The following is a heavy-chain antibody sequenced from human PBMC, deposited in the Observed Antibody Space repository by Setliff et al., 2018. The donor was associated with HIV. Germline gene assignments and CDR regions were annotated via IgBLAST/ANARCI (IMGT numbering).Heavy chain of an antibody. V-gene: IGHV4-34*01. J-gene: IGHJ4*02. Sequence: SETLSLTCAVYGGSFRGYYWTWIRQSPGKGREWIGEINSTGSTNYNMSLWSRVTISLDASRNQFSLELISVTAADTAVYYCAGGPGTTSIDYWAKGTLVTVSS. CDR1: GGSFRGYY. CDR2: INSTGST. CDR3: AGGPGTTSIDY. D-gene: IGHD1-26*01.